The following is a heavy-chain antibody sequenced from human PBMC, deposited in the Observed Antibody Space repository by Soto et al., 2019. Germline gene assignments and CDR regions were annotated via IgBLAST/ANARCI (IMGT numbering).Heavy chain of an antibody. V-gene: IGHV3-21*01. D-gene: IGHD6-13*01. CDR2: ISSSSSYI. CDR1: GFTFSSYS. Sequence: EVQLVESGGGLVKPGGSLRLSCAASGFTFSSYSMNWVRQAPGKGLEWVSSISSSSSYIYYADSVKGRFTISRDNAKNSLYLQMTSLRAEDTAVYYCARDGIAASYYGMDVWGQGTTVTVSS. J-gene: IGHJ6*02. CDR3: ARDGIAASYYGMDV.